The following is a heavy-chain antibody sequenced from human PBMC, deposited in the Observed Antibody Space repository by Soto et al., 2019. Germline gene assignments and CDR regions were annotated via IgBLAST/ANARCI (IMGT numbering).Heavy chain of an antibody. J-gene: IGHJ4*02. CDR1: GFIFSIDG. V-gene: IGHV3-30*18. Sequence: QVQLVESGGGVVQPGRPLRLSCEASGFIFSIDGMHWVRQAPGKGLEWVALISYDGSKQYYIDAVKGRFTVSRDNSKNTLYLQTNSLRADDTAVYYCAKEWADTLTGEWGQGTLVTVSS. CDR2: ISYDGSKQ. CDR3: AKEWADTLTGE. D-gene: IGHD3-9*01.